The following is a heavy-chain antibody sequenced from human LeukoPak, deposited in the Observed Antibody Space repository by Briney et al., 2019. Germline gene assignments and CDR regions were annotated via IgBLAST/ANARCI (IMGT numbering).Heavy chain of an antibody. CDR1: GFTFSDYY. D-gene: IGHD2-21*01. Sequence: GGSLRLSCAASGFTFSDYYMSWIRQAPGKGLEWVSYIGSSGSTIYYADSVKGRFTISRDNAKNSLYLQMNSLRAEDTAVYYCAREALAYCGGDCYTFWGQGTLVTVSS. CDR3: AREALAYCGGDCYTF. CDR2: IGSSGSTI. V-gene: IGHV3-11*04. J-gene: IGHJ4*02.